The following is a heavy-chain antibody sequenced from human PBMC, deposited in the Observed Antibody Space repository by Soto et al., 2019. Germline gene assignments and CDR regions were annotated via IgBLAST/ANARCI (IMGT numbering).Heavy chain of an antibody. CDR1: GYTLTELS. CDR2: FDPEDGET. Sequence: ASVKVSCKVSGYTLTELSMHWVRQAPGKGLEWMGGFDPEDGETIYAQKFQGRVTMTEDTSTDTAYMELRSLRSDDTAVYYCARDRCSGGSCYVDYWGQGTLVTVSS. CDR3: ARDRCSGGSCYVDY. J-gene: IGHJ4*02. V-gene: IGHV1-24*01. D-gene: IGHD2-15*01.